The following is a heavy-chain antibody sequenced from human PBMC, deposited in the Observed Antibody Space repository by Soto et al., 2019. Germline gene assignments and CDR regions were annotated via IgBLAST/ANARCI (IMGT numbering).Heavy chain of an antibody. D-gene: IGHD2-21*01. Sequence: SETLSLTCTVSFGSINNFYWRWIRQAPGKGLEWVGHLYYSGSANYNPSLRSRAKISLDKTKDQFSLSLTSVTAADSAIYYCARGAHCTSAACAGFPNNWFDSWGQGTLVTVSS. CDR1: FGSINNFY. V-gene: IGHV4-59*01. CDR3: ARGAHCTSAACAGFPNNWFDS. CDR2: LYYSGSA. J-gene: IGHJ5*01.